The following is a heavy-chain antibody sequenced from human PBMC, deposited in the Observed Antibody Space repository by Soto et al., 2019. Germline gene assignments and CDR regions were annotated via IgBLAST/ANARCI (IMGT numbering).Heavy chain of an antibody. Sequence: EVQLLESGGGLVQPGGSLRLSCAASGFTFSSYAMSWVRQAPGKGLEWVSGISSSGDSTNYADSVKGRFTISSDNSKSTLFLQMNSLRAEDTAVYYCAKVPWQLVRTHYFDYWGQGTLVTVSS. CDR1: GFTFSSYA. CDR2: ISSSGDST. J-gene: IGHJ4*02. D-gene: IGHD6-6*01. CDR3: AKVPWQLVRTHYFDY. V-gene: IGHV3-23*01.